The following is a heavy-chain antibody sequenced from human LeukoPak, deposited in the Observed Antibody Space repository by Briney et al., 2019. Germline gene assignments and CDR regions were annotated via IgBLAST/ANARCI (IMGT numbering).Heavy chain of an antibody. CDR1: RGSIRTYY. CDR2: IYDSGTT. V-gene: IGHV4-59*08. Sequence: SETLSLTCAVSRGSIRTYYWSWIRQSPGKGLEWIGYIYDSGTTKYNPSLKSRVTISVATSKNQFSLKLSSVTAADTAVYYCARSGGNSYDTDAFDIWGQGTMVTVSS. J-gene: IGHJ3*02. D-gene: IGHD4-23*01. CDR3: ARSGGNSYDTDAFDI.